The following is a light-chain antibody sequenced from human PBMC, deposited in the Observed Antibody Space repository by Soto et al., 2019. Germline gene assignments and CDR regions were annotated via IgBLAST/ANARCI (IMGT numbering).Light chain of an antibody. CDR1: QSISSW. Sequence: DIQMTQSPATLSASTGERVTITCRASQSISSWLACYQQKPGKAPKLLIYKACSLESGVPSRVSGSGSGTEFTLTISSLQPDDFATYYCQQYNSYWTFGQGTKVDI. V-gene: IGKV1-5*03. CDR3: QQYNSYWT. J-gene: IGKJ1*01. CDR2: KAC.